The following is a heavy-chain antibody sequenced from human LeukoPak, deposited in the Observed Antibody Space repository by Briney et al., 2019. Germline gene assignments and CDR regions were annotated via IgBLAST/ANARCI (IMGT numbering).Heavy chain of an antibody. V-gene: IGHV3-15*01. Sequence: PGGSLRHSCEASGFTFSNAWMSWVRQAPGKGLEWLGRIKSKIGGGTTDYAVPVKGRFTISRDDSKNTLYLQMNSLKTEDTAVYYCTTLDDWGQGTLVTVS. CDR1: GFTFSNAW. CDR3: TTLDD. CDR2: IKSKIGGGTT. J-gene: IGHJ4*02.